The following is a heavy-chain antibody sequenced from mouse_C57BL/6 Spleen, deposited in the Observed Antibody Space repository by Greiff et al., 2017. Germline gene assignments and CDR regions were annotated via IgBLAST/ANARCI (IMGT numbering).Heavy chain of an antibody. Sequence: QVQLQQSGAELVRPGASVTLSCKASGYTFTDYEMHWVKQTPVHGLEWIGAIDPETGGTAYNQKFKGKAILTVDTSSSTAYMQLSSLTSEDSAVYFCAREGGMGYLDYWGQGTTLTVSS. CDR2: IDPETGGT. J-gene: IGHJ2*01. CDR3: AREGGMGYLDY. V-gene: IGHV1-15*01. CDR1: GYTFTDYE. D-gene: IGHD1-1*02.